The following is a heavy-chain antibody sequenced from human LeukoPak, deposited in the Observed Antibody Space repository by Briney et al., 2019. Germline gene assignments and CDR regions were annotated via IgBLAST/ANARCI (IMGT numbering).Heavy chain of an antibody. CDR1: GFTFYDYA. D-gene: IGHD3-22*01. CDR3: AKDMTSSSGYYYWGYYYYGMDV. V-gene: IGHV3-9*01. J-gene: IGHJ6*02. Sequence: GGSLRLSCAASGFTFYDYAMHWVRHAPGKGLEWVSGISWNSGSIGYADSVKGRFTISRDNAKNSLYLQMNSLRAEDTALYYCAKDMTSSSGYYYWGYYYYGMDVWGQGTTVTVSS. CDR2: ISWNSGSI.